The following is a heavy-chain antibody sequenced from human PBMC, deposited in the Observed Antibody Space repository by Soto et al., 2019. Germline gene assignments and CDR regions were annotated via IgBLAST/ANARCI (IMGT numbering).Heavy chain of an antibody. V-gene: IGHV1-18*01. CDR2: ISACNANT. D-gene: IGHD6-13*01. J-gene: IGHJ4*02. Sequence: QVQLVQSGAEVKKPGASVKVSCKAFGYTFTIYGISWVRQAPGQGLEWMGWISACNANTNYAQNLQGRVTMTTDTSTRTAYMELRSLRSDDTAVYYCARDSGIAAAGSFDSWGQGTLVTVSS. CDR1: GYTFTIYG. CDR3: ARDSGIAAAGSFDS.